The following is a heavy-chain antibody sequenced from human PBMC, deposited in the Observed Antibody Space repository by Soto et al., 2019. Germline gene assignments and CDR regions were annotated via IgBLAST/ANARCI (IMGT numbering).Heavy chain of an antibody. D-gene: IGHD3-10*01. V-gene: IGHV3-30*18. J-gene: IGHJ5*02. CDR1: GFTFSSYA. CDR3: AKDKGGMVHDH. Sequence: QVPLVESGGGVVQPGRSLRLSCAASGFTFSSYAMHWVRQAPGKGLEWVAVISYDGSKKYYTDSVKGRFTISRDSSKNTLSLQMNGLRVEDTAVYYCAKDKGGMVHDHWGQGTLLTVSS. CDR2: ISYDGSKK.